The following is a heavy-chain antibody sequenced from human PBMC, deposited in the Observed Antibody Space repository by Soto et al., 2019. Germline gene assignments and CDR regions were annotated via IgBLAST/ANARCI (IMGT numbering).Heavy chain of an antibody. CDR2: INAGNGNT. Sequence: ASVKVSCKASGYTFTSYAMHWVRQAPGQRLEWMGWINAGNGNTKYSQKYQGRVTITRDTSASTAYMDLSSLRSEDTALYYCARDFSGASQLPDYWGQGTLVTVSS. D-gene: IGHD2-2*01. J-gene: IGHJ4*02. CDR1: GYTFTSYA. V-gene: IGHV1-3*01. CDR3: ARDFSGASQLPDY.